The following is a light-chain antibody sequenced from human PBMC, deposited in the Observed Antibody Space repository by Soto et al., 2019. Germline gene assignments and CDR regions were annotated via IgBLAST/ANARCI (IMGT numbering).Light chain of an antibody. Sequence: QSALTQPPSASGSPGQSVTISCTGTSSDVGAYNYVSWYQQHPGKAPKLMIYEVSERPSGVPDRFSGSKSGNTASLTVSGLQAEDEADYYCSSYAGSNNFNVFGTGTKLTVL. V-gene: IGLV2-8*01. CDR3: SSYAGSNNFNV. CDR2: EVS. CDR1: SSDVGAYNY. J-gene: IGLJ1*01.